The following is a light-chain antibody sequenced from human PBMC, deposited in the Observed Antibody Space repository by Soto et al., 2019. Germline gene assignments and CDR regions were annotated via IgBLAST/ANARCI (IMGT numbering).Light chain of an antibody. Sequence: EILMTQSPSTLAVSPGERATLSCRASQSISSKVAWYQQKLGQVPRLLIYGASIRATGIPARFSGSGSGTEFTLTINGLQSEDFAAYYCQQFNNWHPKTFGGGTKVDI. V-gene: IGKV3-15*01. J-gene: IGKJ4*01. CDR2: GAS. CDR3: QQFNNWHPKT. CDR1: QSISSK.